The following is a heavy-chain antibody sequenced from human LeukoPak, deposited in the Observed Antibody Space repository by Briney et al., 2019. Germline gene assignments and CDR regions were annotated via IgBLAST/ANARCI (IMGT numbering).Heavy chain of an antibody. D-gene: IGHD3-9*01. Sequence: PSETLSLTCTVSGGSISSYYWSWIRQPPGKGLEWIGYIYYSGSTNYNPSLKSRVTISVDTSKNQFSLKLSSVTAVDTAVYYCARDGATRGGRYFDYWGQGTLVTVSS. J-gene: IGHJ4*02. CDR3: ARDGATRGGRYFDY. CDR1: GGSISSYY. V-gene: IGHV4-59*01. CDR2: IYYSGST.